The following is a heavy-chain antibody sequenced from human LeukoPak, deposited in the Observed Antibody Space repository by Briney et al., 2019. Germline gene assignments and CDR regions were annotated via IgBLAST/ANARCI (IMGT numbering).Heavy chain of an antibody. CDR3: ARLPVAYYYGSGSYLYFDY. V-gene: IGHV5-51*01. CDR2: IYPGDSDT. J-gene: IGHJ4*02. D-gene: IGHD3-10*01. Sequence: GESLKISCKGSGYSFTSYRIGWVRQMPGKGLEWMGIIYPGDSDTRYSPSFQGQVTISADKSISTAYLQWSSLKASDTAMYYCARLPVAYYYGSGSYLYFDYWGQGTLVTVSS. CDR1: GYSFTSYR.